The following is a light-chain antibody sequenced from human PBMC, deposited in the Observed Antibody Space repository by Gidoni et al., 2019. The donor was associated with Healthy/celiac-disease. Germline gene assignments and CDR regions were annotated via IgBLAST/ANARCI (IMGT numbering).Light chain of an antibody. J-gene: IGKJ2*01. Sequence: EIVLTQSPATLSLSPGERATLACRGSQSVSSYLAWYQQKPGQVPRLLIYDASNRATGIPARFSGSGSGTDFTLTISSLETEDFAVYYCQQRSNWPPYTFGQGTKLEIK. V-gene: IGKV3-11*01. CDR3: QQRSNWPPYT. CDR2: DAS. CDR1: QSVSSY.